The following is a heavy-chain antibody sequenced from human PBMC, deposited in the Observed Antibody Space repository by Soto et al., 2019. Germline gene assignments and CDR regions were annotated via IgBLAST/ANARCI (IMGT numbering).Heavy chain of an antibody. CDR2: ISGGGDGT. D-gene: IGHD2-15*01. CDR1: GFTFGNYA. CDR3: AKKGLGSLATYCSTGDCHYAFEI. J-gene: IGHJ3*02. Sequence: EVQLLESGGGLVQPGGSLRLSCAASGFTFGNYAMIWVRQAPGKGLEWVSTISGGGDGTYYADSVRGRFTISRENSSNTVYLQMNSLIAEDTAVYYCAKKGLGSLATYCSTGDCHYAFEIWGQGTMVTVSS. V-gene: IGHV3-23*01.